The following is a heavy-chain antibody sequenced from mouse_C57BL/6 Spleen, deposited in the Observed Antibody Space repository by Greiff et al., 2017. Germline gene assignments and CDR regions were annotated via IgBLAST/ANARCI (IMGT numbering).Heavy chain of an antibody. CDR1: GYTFTSYW. D-gene: IGHD2-2*01. V-gene: IGHV1-69*01. CDR2: IDPSDSYT. Sequence: QVQLQQSGAELVMPGASVKLSCKASGYTFTSYWMHWVKQRPGQGLEWIGEIDPSDSYTNYNQKFKGKSTLTVDKSSSTAYMQLSSLTSEDSAVYYCALGYAWFAYWGQGTLVTVSA. CDR3: ALGYAWFAY. J-gene: IGHJ3*01.